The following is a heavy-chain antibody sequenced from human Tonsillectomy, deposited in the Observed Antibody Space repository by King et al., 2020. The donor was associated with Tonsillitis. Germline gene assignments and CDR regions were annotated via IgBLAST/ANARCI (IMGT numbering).Heavy chain of an antibody. CDR1: GYTFTGYY. CDR3: ARSGGGYYYDSSGFAFDI. V-gene: IGHV1-2*02. Sequence: VQLVESGAEVKKPGASVKVSCKASGYTFTGYYMHWVRQAPGQGLEWMGWINPNSGATNSAQKFQGRVTMTRDTSISTAYMELSRLRSDDTAVYYCARSGGGYYYDSSGFAFDIWGQGTMVTVSS. CDR2: INPNSGAT. D-gene: IGHD3-22*01. J-gene: IGHJ3*02.